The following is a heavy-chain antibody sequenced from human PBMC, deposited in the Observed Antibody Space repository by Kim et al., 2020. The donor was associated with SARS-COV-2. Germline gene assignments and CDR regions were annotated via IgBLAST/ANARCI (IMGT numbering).Heavy chain of an antibody. CDR3: ASQGPYFYYGMDV. Sequence: ASVKVSCKASGYFFNNYAMNWVRQAPGQGLEWMGWINTNTGNPTYAQGFTGRFVFSVDTSVSTAYLQISSLKTEDTAVYYCASQGPYFYYGMDVWGQGTTVNVSS. CDR1: GYFFNNYA. V-gene: IGHV7-4-1*02. CDR2: INTNTGNP. J-gene: IGHJ6*02.